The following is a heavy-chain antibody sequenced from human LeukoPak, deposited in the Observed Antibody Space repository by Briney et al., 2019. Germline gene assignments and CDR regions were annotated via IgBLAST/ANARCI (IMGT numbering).Heavy chain of an antibody. Sequence: GASLRLSCAASGFTFSSYAMSWVRQAPGKGLEWVSAISGSGGSTYYADSVKGRFTISRDNSKNTLYLQMNSLRAEDTAVYYCAKDLKEYYYDSSGHDYWGQGTLVIVSS. CDR3: AKDLKEYYYDSSGHDY. CDR2: ISGSGGST. CDR1: GFTFSSYA. V-gene: IGHV3-23*01. J-gene: IGHJ4*02. D-gene: IGHD3-22*01.